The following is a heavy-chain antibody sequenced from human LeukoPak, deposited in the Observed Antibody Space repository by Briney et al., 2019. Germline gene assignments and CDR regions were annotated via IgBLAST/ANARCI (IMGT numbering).Heavy chain of an antibody. Sequence: GGSLRLSCAASGFTFSSYSMNWVRQAPGKGLEWVSSISSSSSYIYYADSVKGRFTISRDNAKNSLYLQMNSLRAEDTAVYYCARDNYYGSGESPTDYYYGMDVWGQGTTVTVSS. J-gene: IGHJ6*02. CDR2: ISSSSSYI. CDR3: ARDNYYGSGESPTDYYYGMDV. D-gene: IGHD3-10*01. V-gene: IGHV3-21*01. CDR1: GFTFSSYS.